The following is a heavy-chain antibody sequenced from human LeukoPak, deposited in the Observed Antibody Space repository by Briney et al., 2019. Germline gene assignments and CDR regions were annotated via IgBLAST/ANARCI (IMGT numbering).Heavy chain of an antibody. D-gene: IGHD6-19*01. CDR1: GGTFSSYA. CDR3: ARDQEPGIAVAGTGTGFAY. CDR2: IIPIFGTT. J-gene: IGHJ4*02. Sequence: VASVKVSXKASGGTFSSYAISWVRQAPGQGLEWMGGIIPIFGTTNYAQKFQGRVTITTDESTSTAYMELSSLRSEDTAVYYCARDQEPGIAVAGTGTGFAYWGQGTLVTVSS. V-gene: IGHV1-69*05.